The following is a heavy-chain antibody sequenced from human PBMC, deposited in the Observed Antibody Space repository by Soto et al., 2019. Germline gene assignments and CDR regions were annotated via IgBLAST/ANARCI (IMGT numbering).Heavy chain of an antibody. J-gene: IGHJ4*02. D-gene: IGHD2-21*01. CDR1: VGGNLRDYR. Sequence: QVQLVQSGAEVKEPGSSVKVSCKASVGGNLRDYRTTWVRRAPGQGLEWMGGIIPKLGSANYAQNFQGRVTVTADESTNTVDMERRSRRADDTAVYYGARGGDGDKFGAGYWGQGTPVTVSS. CDR3: ARGGDGDKFGAGY. CDR2: IIPKLGSA. V-gene: IGHV1-69*01.